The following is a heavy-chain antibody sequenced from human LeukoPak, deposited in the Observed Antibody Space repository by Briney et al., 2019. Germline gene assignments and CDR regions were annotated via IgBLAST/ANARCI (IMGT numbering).Heavy chain of an antibody. D-gene: IGHD6-13*01. Sequence: GGSLRLSCAASGFTVSSNYMSWVRQAPGKGLEWVSVIYSGGSTYYADSVKGRFTISRDNSKNTLHLQMNSLRAEDTAVYYCARDCRSAAGTYYFDYWGQGTLVTVSS. CDR3: ARDCRSAAGTYYFDY. CDR2: IYSGGST. V-gene: IGHV3-66*01. J-gene: IGHJ4*02. CDR1: GFTVSSNY.